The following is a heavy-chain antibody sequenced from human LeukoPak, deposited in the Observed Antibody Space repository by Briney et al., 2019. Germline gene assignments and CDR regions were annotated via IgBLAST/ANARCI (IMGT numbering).Heavy chain of an antibody. Sequence: SETLPLTCTVSGSSISSYYWSWIRQPPGKGLEWIGYIYYSGSTNYNPSLKSRVTISVDTSKNQFSLKLSSVTAADTAVYYCARGQLSFNFDYWGQGTLVTVSS. V-gene: IGHV4-59*01. CDR2: IYYSGST. D-gene: IGHD5-18*01. CDR1: GSSISSYY. J-gene: IGHJ4*02. CDR3: ARGQLSFNFDY.